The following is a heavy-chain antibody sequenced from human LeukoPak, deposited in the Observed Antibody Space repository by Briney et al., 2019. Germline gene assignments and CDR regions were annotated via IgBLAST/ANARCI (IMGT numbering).Heavy chain of an antibody. CDR2: MNPNSGNT. CDR3: ARGYGDYYPMDV. Sequence: ASVKVSCKASGYTFTSYGINWVRQAPGQGLERMGWMNPNSGNTAYEQKFQGRVTMTRNTSISTAYMELSSLRSEDTAVYYCARGYGDYYPMDVWGKGTTVTVSS. D-gene: IGHD4-17*01. V-gene: IGHV1-8*01. J-gene: IGHJ6*03. CDR1: GYTFTSYG.